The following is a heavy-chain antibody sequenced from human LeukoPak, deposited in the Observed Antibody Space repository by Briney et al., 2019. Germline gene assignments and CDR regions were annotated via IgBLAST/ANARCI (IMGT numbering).Heavy chain of an antibody. CDR2: IKSKTDGGTT. CDR3: TTPEEGYFDY. J-gene: IGHJ4*02. CDR1: GFPFSHAW. V-gene: IGHV3-15*01. Sequence: GGSVRLSCAASGFPFSHAWMSWVHQAPGKGLEWVGRIKSKTDGGTTDYAAPVKGRFTISRDDSKNTLYLQMNSLKTEDTAVYFCTTPEEGYFDYWGQGTLVTVSS.